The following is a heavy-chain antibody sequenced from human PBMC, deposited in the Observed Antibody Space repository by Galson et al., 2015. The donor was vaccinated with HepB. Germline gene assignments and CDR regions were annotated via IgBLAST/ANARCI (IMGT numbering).Heavy chain of an antibody. V-gene: IGHV3-23*01. J-gene: IGHJ5*02. CDR1: GFTFDNYA. Sequence: SLRLSCAASGFTFDNYAMSWVRQAPGKGLEWVSAIGGSGFCTYYADSVKGRVTLSRDNSKKTRYLQMNSLRVEDTAVYYCAKDRAAAGTPPDHWGQGTLVTVSS. CDR3: AKDRAAAGTPPDH. D-gene: IGHD6-13*01. CDR2: IGGSGFCT.